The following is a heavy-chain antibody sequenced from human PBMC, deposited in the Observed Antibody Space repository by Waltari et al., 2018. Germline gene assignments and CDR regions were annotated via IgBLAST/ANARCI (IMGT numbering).Heavy chain of an antibody. J-gene: IGHJ5*02. CDR1: GGSISSYY. CDR2: IYYSGST. CDR3: ARDDHNWFDP. V-gene: IGHV4-59*01. Sequence: QVQLQESGPGLVKPSETLSLTCTVSGGSISSYYWSWIRQPPGKGLEWIGYIYYSGSTNYNPSLKSRVTISVDTSKNQFALKLSSVTAADTAVYYCARDDHNWFDPWGQGTLVTVSS.